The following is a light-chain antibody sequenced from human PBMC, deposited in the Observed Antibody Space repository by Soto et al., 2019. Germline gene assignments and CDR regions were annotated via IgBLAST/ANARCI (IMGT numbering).Light chain of an antibody. CDR1: SSNIGSNY. J-gene: IGLJ3*02. Sequence: QSVLTQPPSASGTPGQRVTISCSGSSSNIGSNYVNWYQHLPGTAPKLLIYRNDQRSSGVPDRFSGSKSGTSASLAISGLRSEDEADYYCATRDDSLSGHWLFGGGTKLTVL. V-gene: IGLV1-47*01. CDR3: ATRDDSLSGHWL. CDR2: RND.